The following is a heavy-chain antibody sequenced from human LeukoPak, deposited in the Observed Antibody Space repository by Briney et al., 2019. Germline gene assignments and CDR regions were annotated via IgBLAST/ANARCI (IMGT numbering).Heavy chain of an antibody. CDR1: GFTFSNYW. D-gene: IGHD6-13*01. J-gene: IGHJ4*02. Sequence: PGGSLRLSCAASGFTFSNYWMTWVRQAPGKGLEWVANIKQDGSEKYYVDSVKGRFTISRDNAKNSLYLQMNSLRAEDTAVYYCASIVTYSSSWYFGSWGQGTLVTVSS. CDR3: ASIVTYSSSWYFGS. CDR2: IKQDGSEK. V-gene: IGHV3-7*03.